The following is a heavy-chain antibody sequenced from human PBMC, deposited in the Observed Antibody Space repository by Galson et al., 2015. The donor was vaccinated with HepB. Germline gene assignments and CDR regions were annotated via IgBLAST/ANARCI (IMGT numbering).Heavy chain of an antibody. D-gene: IGHD2-2*01. CDR3: ARAGDRGSRTCYRGLDP. CDR1: GGSVSPFY. Sequence: SETLSLTCTVSGGSVSPFYWTWIRQPPGKQLEWIGFIYYTGSTSYNPSLKSRVTISVDTSRNQFSLKLSSVTAADTAVYFCARAGDRGSRTCYRGLDPWGQGTLVTVSS. J-gene: IGHJ5*02. V-gene: IGHV4-59*02. CDR2: IYYTGST.